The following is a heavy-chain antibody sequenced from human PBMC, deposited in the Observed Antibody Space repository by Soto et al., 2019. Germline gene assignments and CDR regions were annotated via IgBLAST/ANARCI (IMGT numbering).Heavy chain of an antibody. CDR1: GGTFSSYA. Sequence: QVQLVQSGAEVKKPGSSVKVSCKASGGTFSSYAISWVRQAPGQGLEWMGGIIPIFGTANYAQKFQGRVTITGDEPRSTAYMELSRLSCEDRAVYYCARDPKPPAGATLGDFFHSGGQEPLVPVSS. CDR3: ARDPKPPAGATLGDFFHS. D-gene: IGHD3-16*01. V-gene: IGHV1-69*01. CDR2: IIPIFGTA. J-gene: IGHJ4*02.